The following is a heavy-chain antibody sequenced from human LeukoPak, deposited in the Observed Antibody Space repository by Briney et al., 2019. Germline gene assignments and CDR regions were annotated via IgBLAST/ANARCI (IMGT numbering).Heavy chain of an antibody. CDR2: IYSGGST. CDR3: AKGYNYAYEY. CDR1: GFTVSSSY. J-gene: IGHJ4*02. D-gene: IGHD5-18*01. V-gene: IGHV3-53*01. Sequence: GGSLRLSCAASGFTVSSSYMSWVRQAPGKGLERVSLIYSGGSTYYAASVKGRFTISRDNSKNTLYLQMNSLRPEDTAVYYCAKGYNYAYEYWGQGTLVTVSS.